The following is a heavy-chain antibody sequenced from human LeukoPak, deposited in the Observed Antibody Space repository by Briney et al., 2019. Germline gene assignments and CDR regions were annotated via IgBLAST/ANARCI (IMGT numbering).Heavy chain of an antibody. Sequence: GASVKVSCKASGGTFSSYAISWVRQAPGQGLEWMGRIIPILGIANYAQKFQGRVTITADKSTSTAYMELSSLRSEDTAVYYCARALNCSGGSCYSSGLFWFDPWGQGTLVTVSS. CDR2: IIPILGIA. D-gene: IGHD2-15*01. CDR3: ARALNCSGGSCYSSGLFWFDP. V-gene: IGHV1-69*04. J-gene: IGHJ5*02. CDR1: GGTFSSYA.